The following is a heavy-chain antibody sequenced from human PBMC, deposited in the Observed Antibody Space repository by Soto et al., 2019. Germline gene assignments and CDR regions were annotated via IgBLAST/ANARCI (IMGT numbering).Heavy chain of an antibody. CDR2: ISAYNGNT. D-gene: IGHD2-8*02. CDR1: GYTFTNFG. Sequence: GASVKVSCKASGYTFTNFGISWVRQAPGQGLEWMGWISAYNGNTNYAQNFQGRVTMTTDTSTSTAYMELRSLRFDDTAVYYCARDKITGLFDYWGRGTLVTVSS. J-gene: IGHJ4*02. CDR3: ARDKITGLFDY. V-gene: IGHV1-18*01.